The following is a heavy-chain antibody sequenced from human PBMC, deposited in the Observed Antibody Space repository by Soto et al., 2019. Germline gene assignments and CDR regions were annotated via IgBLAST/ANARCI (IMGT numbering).Heavy chain of an antibody. CDR2: INAGNGNT. V-gene: IGHV1-3*01. CDR3: ARGHLNYDFWSVSTVPGPPDY. D-gene: IGHD3-3*01. CDR1: GYTFTSYA. J-gene: IGHJ4*02. Sequence: ASVKVSCKASGYTFTSYAMHWVRQAPGQRLEWMGWINAGNGNTKYSQKFQGRVTITRDTSASTAYMELSSLRSEDTAVYYCARGHLNYDFWSVSTVPGPPDYWGQGTLVTVSS.